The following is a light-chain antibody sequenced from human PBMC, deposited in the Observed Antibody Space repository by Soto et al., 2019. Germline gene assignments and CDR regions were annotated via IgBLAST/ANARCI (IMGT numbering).Light chain of an antibody. CDR3: RQTYNPPLT. V-gene: IGKV1-39*01. Sequence: DIHMTQSPSSLSASVGDTVTITCRESQNIRIYLNWYQQKPGTAPNXVIYAASHLQSGVRSRFSGSASGTHFSRTINNLQPEDFATAYCRQTYNPPLTFGQGTKVDIK. CDR2: AAS. J-gene: IGKJ1*01. CDR1: QNIRIY.